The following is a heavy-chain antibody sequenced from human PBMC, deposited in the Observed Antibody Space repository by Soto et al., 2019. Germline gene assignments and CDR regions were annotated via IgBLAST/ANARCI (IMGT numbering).Heavy chain of an antibody. D-gene: IGHD3-16*02. J-gene: IGHJ6*02. CDR2: TYYRSKWYN. CDR3: AGESGGVDYVWGSYRYSPIGMDV. V-gene: IGHV6-1*01. CDR1: GDSVSSNSAA. Sequence: SQTLSLTCAISGDSVSSNSAAWNWIRQSPSRGLEWLGRTYYRSKWYNDYAVSVKSRITINPDTSKNQFSLQLNSVTPEDTAVYYCAGESGGVDYVWGSYRYSPIGMDVWGQGATVTVSS.